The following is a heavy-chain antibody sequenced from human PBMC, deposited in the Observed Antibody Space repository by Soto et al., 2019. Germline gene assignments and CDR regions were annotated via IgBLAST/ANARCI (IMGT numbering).Heavy chain of an antibody. D-gene: IGHD3-10*01. V-gene: IGHV4-4*02. CDR1: GGSISSSNW. Sequence: QVQLQESGPGLVKPSGTLSLTCAVSGGSISSSNWWSWVRQPPGKGLEWIGEIYHSGSTNYNPSLGSRVPISVDKSKNQFSLKLRSVTAADPAVDYRVRDDVGRGGMRWFDPWGQGTLVTVSS. CDR3: VRDDVGRGGMRWFDP. J-gene: IGHJ5*02. CDR2: IYHSGST.